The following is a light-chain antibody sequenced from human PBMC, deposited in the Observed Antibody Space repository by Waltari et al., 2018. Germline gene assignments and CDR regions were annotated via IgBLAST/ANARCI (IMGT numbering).Light chain of an antibody. CDR2: DVS. CDR1: SSDVGGYKY. CDR3: SSYTTVSSVI. J-gene: IGLJ2*01. V-gene: IGLV2-14*03. Sequence: QSALTQPASVSGSPGQSIPTSCPAPSSDVGGYKYFPWYQQPPGKAPKLLIFDVSNRPSGVSNRFSGSKSGNTASLTVSGLQVDDEADYYCSSYTTVSSVIFGGGTRLTVL.